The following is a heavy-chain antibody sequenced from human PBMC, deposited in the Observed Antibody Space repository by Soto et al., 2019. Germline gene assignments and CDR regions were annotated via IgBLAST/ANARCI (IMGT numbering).Heavy chain of an antibody. J-gene: IGHJ5*02. V-gene: IGHV4-39*01. Sequence: QVQLQEPGPGLVKPSETLSLTCSVSGGSISRTTYSWGWIRQPPGKGLEGIGSIYYSGRTYYIPSLKTRVTISVDTSKNQFSLKLPFGTAADTAVDYCATYRAWGQGTRFTVSS. CDR2: IYYSGRT. D-gene: IGHD3-16*02. CDR1: GGSISRTTYS. CDR3: ATYRA.